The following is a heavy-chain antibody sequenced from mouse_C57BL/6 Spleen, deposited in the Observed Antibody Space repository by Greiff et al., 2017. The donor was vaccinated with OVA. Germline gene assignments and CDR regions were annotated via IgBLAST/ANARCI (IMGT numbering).Heavy chain of an antibody. Sequence: EVNVVESGGGLVKPGGSLKLSCAASGFTFSSYAMSWVRQTPEKRLEWVATISDGGSYTYYPDNVKGRFTISRDNAKNNLYLQMSHLKSEDTAMYYCAREGDYYSAMDYWGQGTSVTVSS. CDR1: GFTFSSYA. CDR2: ISDGGSYT. J-gene: IGHJ4*01. CDR3: AREGDYYSAMDY. V-gene: IGHV5-4*01.